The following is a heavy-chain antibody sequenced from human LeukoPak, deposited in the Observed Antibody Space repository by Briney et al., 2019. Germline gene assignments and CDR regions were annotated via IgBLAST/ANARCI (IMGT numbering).Heavy chain of an antibody. CDR1: GFTFDDFA. CDR2: ISWNSGSI. J-gene: IGHJ6*02. V-gene: IGHV3-9*01. D-gene: IGHD4-11*01. Sequence: GRSLRLSCAASGFTFDDFAMPWVRQAPGKGLEWVSGISWNSGSIGYADSVKGRFTISRDNAKNSLYLQMNSLRAEDTALYYCAKDMGTTQYYYGMDVWGQGTTVTVSS. CDR3: AKDMGTTQYYYGMDV.